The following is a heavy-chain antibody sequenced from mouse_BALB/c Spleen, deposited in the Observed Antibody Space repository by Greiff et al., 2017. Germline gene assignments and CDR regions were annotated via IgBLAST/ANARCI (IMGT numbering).Heavy chain of an antibody. D-gene: IGHD3-1*01. V-gene: IGHV14-3*02. J-gene: IGHJ3*01. Sequence: VQLKESGAELVKPGASVKLSCTASGFNIKDTYMHWVKQRPEQGLEWIGRIDPANGNTKYDPKFQGKATITADTSSNTAYLQLSSLTSEDTAVYYCARHSSGYGCAYWGQGTLVTVSA. CDR1: GFNIKDTY. CDR3: ARHSSGYGCAY. CDR2: IDPANGNT.